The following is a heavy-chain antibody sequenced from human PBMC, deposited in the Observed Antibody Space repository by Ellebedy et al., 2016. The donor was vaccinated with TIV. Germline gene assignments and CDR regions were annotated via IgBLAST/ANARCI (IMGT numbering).Heavy chain of an antibody. V-gene: IGHV1-69*06. J-gene: IGHJ4*02. CDR2: ITPIFGTP. Sequence: AASVQVSCKASGGIFSSFLIRWVRQAPGQGLDWVGGITPIFGTPNYAQSFRGRVTISADKSTATAYLDLTMLKSDDTAVYYCLAGVTGTYYWGQGTRVTVSS. D-gene: IGHD1-20*01. CDR3: LAGVTGTYY. CDR1: GGIFSSFL.